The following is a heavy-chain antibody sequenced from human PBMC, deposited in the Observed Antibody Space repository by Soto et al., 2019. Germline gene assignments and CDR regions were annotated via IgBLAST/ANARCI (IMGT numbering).Heavy chain of an antibody. CDR1: GYTLTELS. D-gene: IGHD6-19*01. Sequence: ASVKVSCKVSGYTLTELSMHWVRQAPGKGLEWMGGFDPEDGETIYAQKFQGRVTMTEDTSTDTAYMELSSLRSEDTAVYYCATGENIAVAGTNQNYYYYGMDVWGQGTTVTVSS. CDR3: ATGENIAVAGTNQNYYYYGMDV. J-gene: IGHJ6*02. CDR2: FDPEDGET. V-gene: IGHV1-24*01.